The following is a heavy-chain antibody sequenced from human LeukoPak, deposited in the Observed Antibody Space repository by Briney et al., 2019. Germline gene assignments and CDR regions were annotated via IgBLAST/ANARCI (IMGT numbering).Heavy chain of an antibody. CDR1: GGSVSSGSYY. CDR3: ARDILNKGAFDI. V-gene: IGHV4-61*01. CDR2: IYYSGST. D-gene: IGHD2-21*01. J-gene: IGHJ3*02. Sequence: PSETLSLTCTVSGGSVSSGSYYWSWIRQPPGKGLEWIGYIYYSGSTNYNPSLKSRVTISVDTSKNQFSLKLSSVTAADTAVYYCARDILNKGAFDIWGQGTMVTVSS.